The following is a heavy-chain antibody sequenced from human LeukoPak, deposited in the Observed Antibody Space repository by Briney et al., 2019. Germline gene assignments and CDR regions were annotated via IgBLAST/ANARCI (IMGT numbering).Heavy chain of an antibody. J-gene: IGHJ4*02. V-gene: IGHV4-34*01. CDR3: ARGQREWELPPLDY. Sequence: SETLSLTCAVYGGSFSGYYWSSIRQPPGKGLEWIGEINHSGSTNYNPSLKSRVTISVDTSKNQFSLKLSSVTAADTAVYYCARGQREWELPPLDYWGQGTLVTVS. CDR1: GGSFSGYY. CDR2: INHSGST. D-gene: IGHD1-26*01.